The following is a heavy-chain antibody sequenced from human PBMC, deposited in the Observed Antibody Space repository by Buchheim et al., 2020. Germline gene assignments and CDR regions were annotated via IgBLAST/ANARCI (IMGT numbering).Heavy chain of an antibody. CDR2: ISGHGSNK. V-gene: IGHV3-30-3*01. D-gene: IGHD1/OR15-1a*01. Sequence: QVQLVESGGGVVQPGRSLRLSCAASEFTFSTFAMHWVRQAPGKGLEWVATISGHGSNKYYADSVKGRFTISRDNSKNTLYLQMNSLRPEDTAVYYCARESLTGTSWFDPWGLGTL. CDR3: ARESLTGTSWFDP. J-gene: IGHJ5*02. CDR1: EFTFSTFA.